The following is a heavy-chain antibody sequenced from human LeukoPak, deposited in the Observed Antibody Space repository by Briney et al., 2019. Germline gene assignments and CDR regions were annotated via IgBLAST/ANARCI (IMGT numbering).Heavy chain of an antibody. CDR3: ARDFEEKKGLAAGASDY. CDR1: GFTFSSYS. J-gene: IGHJ4*02. V-gene: IGHV3-48*01. D-gene: IGHD6-13*01. CDR2: ISSSSSTI. Sequence: GGSLRLSCAASGFTFSSYSMNWVRQAPGKGLEWVSYISSSSSTIYYADSAKGRFTISRDNAKNSLYLQLSSLRAGDTAVYYCARDFEEKKGLAAGASDYWGQGTLVTVSS.